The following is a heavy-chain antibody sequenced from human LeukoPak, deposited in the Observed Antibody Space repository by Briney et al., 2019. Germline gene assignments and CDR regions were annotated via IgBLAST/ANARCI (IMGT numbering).Heavy chain of an antibody. J-gene: IGHJ4*02. V-gene: IGHV1-69*05. CDR3: ARVHTSSGYSLDY. CDR1: GYTFTSYG. CDR2: IIPIFGTA. Sequence: AASVKVSCKASGYTFTSYGISWVRQAPGQGLEWMGGIIPIFGTANYAQKFQGRVTITTDESTSTAYMELSSLRSEDTAVYYCARVHTSSGYSLDYWGQGTLVTVSS. D-gene: IGHD3-22*01.